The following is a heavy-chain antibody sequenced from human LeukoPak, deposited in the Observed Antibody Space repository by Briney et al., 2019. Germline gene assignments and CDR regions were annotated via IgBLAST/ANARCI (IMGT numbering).Heavy chain of an antibody. Sequence: GGSLRLSCVISGLPFNSFWMHWVRQAPGEGLVWVSRINSDGSSSAYADSVEGRFTISRNDAKNVLYLHMNSLRADDTAVYYCAICFSGCDYWGQGALVTVSS. CDR3: AICFSGCDY. CDR2: INSDGSSS. CDR1: GLPFNSFW. J-gene: IGHJ4*02. D-gene: IGHD2-21*01. V-gene: IGHV3-74*01.